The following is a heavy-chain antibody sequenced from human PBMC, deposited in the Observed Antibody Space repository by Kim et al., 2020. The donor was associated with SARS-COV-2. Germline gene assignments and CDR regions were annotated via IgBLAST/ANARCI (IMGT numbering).Heavy chain of an antibody. V-gene: IGHV3-74*01. CDR3: ARDLSGLDY. J-gene: IGHJ4*02. Sequence: SSTTYADYVKGRFTISRDNAKNTLYLQMNSLRAEDTAVYYCARDLSGLDYWGQGTLVTVSS. CDR2: SST.